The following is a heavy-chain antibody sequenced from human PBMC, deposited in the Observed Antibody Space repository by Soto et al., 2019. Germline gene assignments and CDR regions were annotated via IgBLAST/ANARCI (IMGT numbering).Heavy chain of an antibody. J-gene: IGHJ4*02. V-gene: IGHV4-34*01. D-gene: IGHD6-19*01. Sequence: QVQLQQWGAGLLKPSETLSLTCAVYGGSFSGYYWNWIRQPPGKGLEWIGEINHSGSTNHNPSLKSRETISVDTSTTQVSLKVTSVTAADTAVYYCARGWGAVADYWGQGPLVTVSS. CDR3: ARGWGAVADY. CDR1: GGSFSGYY. CDR2: INHSGST.